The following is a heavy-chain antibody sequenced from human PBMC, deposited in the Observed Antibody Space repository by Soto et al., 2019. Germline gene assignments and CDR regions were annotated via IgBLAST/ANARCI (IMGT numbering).Heavy chain of an antibody. Sequence: PGGSLRLSCAASGFTFSSYSMNWVRQAPGKGLEWVSSISSSSSYIYYADSVKGRFTISRDNAKNSLYLQMNSLRAEDTAVYYCARDGQQLATATYYGMDVWGQGTTVTVSS. CDR3: ARDGQQLATATYYGMDV. V-gene: IGHV3-21*01. CDR2: ISSSSSYI. J-gene: IGHJ6*02. D-gene: IGHD6-13*01. CDR1: GFTFSSYS.